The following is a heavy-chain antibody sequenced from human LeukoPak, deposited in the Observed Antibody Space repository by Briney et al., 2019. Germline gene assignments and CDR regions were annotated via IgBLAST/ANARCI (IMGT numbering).Heavy chain of an antibody. CDR2: INPSTGNT. V-gene: IGHV1-46*01. CDR3: AREESGGYFDY. CDR1: GYTFTSYY. J-gene: IGHJ4*02. D-gene: IGHD2-8*02. Sequence: ASVKLSCKASGYTFTSYYLHWVRQAPGQGLEWMGIINPSTGNTNYARKFQGRVTMTRDTSTSTVYMELSSLRSEDTAVYYCAREESGGYFDYWGQGTVVTVSS.